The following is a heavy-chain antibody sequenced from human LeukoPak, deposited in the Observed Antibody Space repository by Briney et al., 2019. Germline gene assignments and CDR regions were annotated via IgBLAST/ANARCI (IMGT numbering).Heavy chain of an antibody. Sequence: GGSLRLSCAASGNYWMHWVRQAPGKGLVWVSHINSDGSWTSYADSVKGRFTISKDNARNTVYLQMNSLRAEDTAVYYCVSFYETYWGRGTLVTVSS. V-gene: IGHV3-74*01. J-gene: IGHJ4*02. CDR3: VSFYETY. D-gene: IGHD2/OR15-2a*01. CDR2: INSDGSWT. CDR1: GNYW.